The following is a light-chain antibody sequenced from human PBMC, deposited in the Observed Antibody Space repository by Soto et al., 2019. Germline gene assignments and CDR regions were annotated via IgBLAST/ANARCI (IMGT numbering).Light chain of an antibody. Sequence: DIQMTQSPSTLSASVGDRVTITCRASQSISSWLAWYQQKPGKAPKLLIYDASSLESGVPSRFSGSGSGTEFTLTISSRQPEDFATYYGQQYNSYSPVYTFGQGTKLEIK. CDR2: DAS. CDR1: QSISSW. V-gene: IGKV1-5*01. CDR3: QQYNSYSPVYT. J-gene: IGKJ2*01.